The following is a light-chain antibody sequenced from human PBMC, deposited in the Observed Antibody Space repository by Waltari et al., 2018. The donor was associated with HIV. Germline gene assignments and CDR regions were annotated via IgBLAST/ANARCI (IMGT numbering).Light chain of an antibody. CDR3: AAWDDSLSGVV. V-gene: IGLV1-47*01. J-gene: IGLJ3*02. CDR1: SSNIGINY. CDR2: RNY. Sequence: QSVLTQPPSASGTPGPRVTISCSGSSSNIGINYIYWYQHLPGTAPKLLIFRNYQRPSGVPDRFSGSKSGTSASLAISGLRSEDEADYYCAAWDDSLSGVVFGEGTKLTVL.